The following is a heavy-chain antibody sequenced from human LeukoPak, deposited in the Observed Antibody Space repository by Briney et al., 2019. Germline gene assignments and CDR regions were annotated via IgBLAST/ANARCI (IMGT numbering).Heavy chain of an antibody. D-gene: IGHD3-22*01. V-gene: IGHV4-34*01. CDR3: ARGRGRPSGYYVV. CDR1: GGSFSGYY. J-gene: IGHJ4*02. CDR2: INHSGST. Sequence: PSETLSLTCAVYGGSFSGYYWSWIRQPPGKGLEWIGEINHSGSTNYNPSLKSRVTISVDTSKNQFSLKLSSVTAAHTAVYYCARGRGRPSGYYVVWGQGTLVTVSS.